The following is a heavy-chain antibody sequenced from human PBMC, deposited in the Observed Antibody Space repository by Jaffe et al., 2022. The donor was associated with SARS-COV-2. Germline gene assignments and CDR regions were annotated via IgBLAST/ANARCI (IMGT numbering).Heavy chain of an antibody. CDR2: VTHSGST. D-gene: IGHD1-1*01. CDR3: ARTTRPFPYYYYYMDV. CDR1: GGSFRGYF. J-gene: IGHJ6*03. V-gene: IGHV4-34*02. Sequence: QVQLQQWGAGLLKPSETLSLTCAVYGGSFRGYFWSWIRQPPGKGLEWIGEVTHSGSTSYHPSLKSRVTISVDTSKNQFSLNLRSVSATDTAMYYCARTTRPFPYYYYYMDVWGKGTTVTVSS.